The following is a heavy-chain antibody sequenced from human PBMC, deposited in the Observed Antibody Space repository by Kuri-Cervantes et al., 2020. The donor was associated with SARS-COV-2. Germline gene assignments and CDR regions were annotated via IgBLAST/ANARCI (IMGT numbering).Heavy chain of an antibody. Sequence: ASVKVSCKASGYTFTSYYMHWVRQAPRQGLEWMGIINPSGGSTSYAQKFQGRFTISRDNAKNSLYLQMNSLRAEDTAVYYCAREEVLNFDYWGQGTLVTVSS. J-gene: IGHJ4*02. CDR2: INPSGGST. V-gene: IGHV1-46*01. CDR1: GYTFTSYY. CDR3: AREEVLNFDY. D-gene: IGHD3-10*01.